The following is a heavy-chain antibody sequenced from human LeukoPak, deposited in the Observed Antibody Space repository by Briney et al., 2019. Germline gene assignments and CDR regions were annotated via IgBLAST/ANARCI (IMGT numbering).Heavy chain of an antibody. Sequence: PGGSLRLSCAASGFTVSNKYMSWVRQAPGKGLEWVSFITTSSSYIYYADSVKGRFTISRDNAKNSLYLQMNSLRAEDTAVYYCARDLYDRAADIWGQGTMVTVSS. CDR3: ARDLYDRAADI. CDR2: ITTSSSYI. V-gene: IGHV3-21*01. D-gene: IGHD3-16*01. CDR1: GFTVSNKY. J-gene: IGHJ3*02.